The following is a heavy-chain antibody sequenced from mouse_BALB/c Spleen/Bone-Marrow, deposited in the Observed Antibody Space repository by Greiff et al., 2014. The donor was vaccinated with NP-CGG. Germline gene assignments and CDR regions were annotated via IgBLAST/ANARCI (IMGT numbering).Heavy chain of an antibody. J-gene: IGHJ3*01. CDR3: AIYYYGSSGFAY. V-gene: IGHV14-3*02. CDR2: IDPANGNT. Sequence: EVKLVESGAELVKPGASVKLSCTASGFNIKDTYMHWVKQRPEQGLEWIGRIDPANGNTKYDPKFQGKATITADTSSNTAYLQLSILTSEDTAVYYCAIYYYGSSGFAYWGQGTLVTVSA. CDR1: GFNIKDTY. D-gene: IGHD1-1*01.